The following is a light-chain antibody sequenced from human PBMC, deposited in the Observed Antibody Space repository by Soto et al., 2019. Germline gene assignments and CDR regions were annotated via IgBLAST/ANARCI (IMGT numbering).Light chain of an antibody. CDR3: GSWDSSLSAYV. Sequence: QSVMTQPPSVSAAPGQTVTISCSGSSSNIGGNSVSWYQQLPGTAPKLLIYDDNKRPSGIPDRFSGSKSGTPATLGITGFQTGDEADYYCGSWDSSLSAYVFGTGTKLTVL. J-gene: IGLJ1*01. CDR1: SSNIGGNS. CDR2: DDN. V-gene: IGLV1-51*01.